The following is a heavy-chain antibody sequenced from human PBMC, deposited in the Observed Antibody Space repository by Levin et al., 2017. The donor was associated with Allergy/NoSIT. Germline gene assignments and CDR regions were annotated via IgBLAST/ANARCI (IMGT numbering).Heavy chain of an antibody. D-gene: IGHD3-22*01. Sequence: GESLKISCAASGFTFSSYGMHWVRQAPGKGLEWVAVIWYDGSNKYYADSVKGRFTISRDNSKNTLYLQMNSLRAEDTAVYYCARGWGYYYTLGYWGQGTLVTVSS. CDR3: ARGWGYYYTLGY. CDR2: IWYDGSNK. J-gene: IGHJ4*02. V-gene: IGHV3-33*01. CDR1: GFTFSSYG.